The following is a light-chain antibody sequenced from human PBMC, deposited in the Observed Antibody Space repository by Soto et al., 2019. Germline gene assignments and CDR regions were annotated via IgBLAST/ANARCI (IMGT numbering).Light chain of an antibody. CDR2: GTS. V-gene: IGKV3-20*01. Sequence: IVLTQSPGTVSLSPGERATLSFRASQSVNINYFAWYQQKSGQAPRLLIYGTSNRASGIPDRFSGSGSGTDFTLSISGLEPEDFAVYFCQQYANSRTFGQGTKV. J-gene: IGKJ1*01. CDR1: QSVNINY. CDR3: QQYANSRT.